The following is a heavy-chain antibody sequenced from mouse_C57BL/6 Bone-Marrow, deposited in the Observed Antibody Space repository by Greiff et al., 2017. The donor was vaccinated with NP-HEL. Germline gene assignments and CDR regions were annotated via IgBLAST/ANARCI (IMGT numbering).Heavy chain of an antibody. Sequence: EVQLVESGPELVKPGASVKIPCKASGYTFTDYNMDWVKQSHGKSLEWIGDINPNNGGTIYNQKFKGKATLTVDKSSSTAYMELRSLTSEDTAVYYCARGGLRRRWYFDVWGTGTTVTVSS. CDR3: ARGGLRRRWYFDV. J-gene: IGHJ1*03. CDR2: INPNNGGT. CDR1: GYTFTDYN. D-gene: IGHD2-4*01. V-gene: IGHV1-18*01.